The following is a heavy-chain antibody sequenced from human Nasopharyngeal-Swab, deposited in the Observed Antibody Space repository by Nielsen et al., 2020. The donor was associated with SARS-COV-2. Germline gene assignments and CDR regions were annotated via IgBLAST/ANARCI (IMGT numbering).Heavy chain of an antibody. CDR2: ITWNGGRI. V-gene: IGHV3-9*01. D-gene: IGHD3-3*01. CDR3: AKDLWAWQFLASLDQ. Sequence: SLKISCAASGFTFDEYGMSWVRQAPGKGLEWVSGITWNGGRIGYAESVKGRFTISRDNAKKSLYLQMNSLRAEDTALYFCAKDLWAWQFLASLDQWGQGTLVTVSS. CDR1: GFTFDEYG. J-gene: IGHJ4*02.